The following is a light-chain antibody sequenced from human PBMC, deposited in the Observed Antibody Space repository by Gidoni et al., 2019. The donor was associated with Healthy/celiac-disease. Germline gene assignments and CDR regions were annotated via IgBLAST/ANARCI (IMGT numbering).Light chain of an antibody. J-gene: IGLJ2*01. V-gene: IGLV1-40*01. CDR1: SSNIGAGYD. CDR2: GNS. Sequence: QSVRTHPPSGAGAPGQSVTIPCTGSSSNIGAGYDVHWYKQLPGPAPKLLIYGNSHRPSGVPDPFSGSKSGPSASLALPGLPAEDESDYSCQSYDSSLRVVVFGGGPTLTVL. CDR3: QSYDSSLRVVV.